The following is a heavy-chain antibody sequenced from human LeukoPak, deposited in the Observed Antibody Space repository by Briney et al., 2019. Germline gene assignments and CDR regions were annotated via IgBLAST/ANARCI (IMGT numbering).Heavy chain of an antibody. CDR3: ARVPVEMAPDTPGGGFGY. CDR1: GGTFSSYA. J-gene: IGHJ4*02. Sequence: SVKVSCKASGGTFSSYAISWVRQAPGQGLEWMGGIIPIFGTANYAQKFQGRVTITADESTSTAYMELSSLRSEDTAVYYCARVPVEMAPDTPGGGFGYWGQGTLVTVSS. CDR2: IIPIFGTA. D-gene: IGHD5-24*01. V-gene: IGHV1-69*13.